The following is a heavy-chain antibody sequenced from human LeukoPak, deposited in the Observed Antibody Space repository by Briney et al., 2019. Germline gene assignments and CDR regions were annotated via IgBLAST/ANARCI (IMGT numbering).Heavy chain of an antibody. CDR3: ARLRGYGSGSYYNFDY. V-gene: IGHV4-34*01. J-gene: IGHJ4*02. CDR1: GGSFSGYY. Sequence: PSETLSPTCAVYGGSFSGYYWSWIRQPPGKGLEWIGEINHSGSTNYNPSLKSRVTISVDTSKNQFSLKLSSVTAADTAVYYCARLRGYGSGSYYNFDYWGQGTLVTVSS. D-gene: IGHD3-10*01. CDR2: INHSGST.